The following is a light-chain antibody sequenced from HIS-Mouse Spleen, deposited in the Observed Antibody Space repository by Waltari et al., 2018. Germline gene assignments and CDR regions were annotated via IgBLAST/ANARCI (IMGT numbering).Light chain of an antibody. CDR3: CSYAGSNYV. V-gene: IGLV2-11*01. Sequence: QSALTQPRSVSGSPGQSVTISCTVTSSDVGGYNYVSWYQQHPGKAPKLMIYDVSKRPSGVPDRFSGSKSGNTASLTISGLQAEDEADYYCCSYAGSNYVFGTGTKVTVL. J-gene: IGLJ1*01. CDR1: SSDVGGYNY. CDR2: DVS.